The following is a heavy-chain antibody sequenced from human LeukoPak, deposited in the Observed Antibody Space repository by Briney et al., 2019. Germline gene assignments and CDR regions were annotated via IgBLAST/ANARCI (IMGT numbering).Heavy chain of an antibody. CDR3: AREDGGKADI. CDR1: GFTFSRYS. V-gene: IGHV3-48*02. Sequence: GGSLRLSCAASGFTFSRYSMNWVRQAPGKGLEWVSYISSGSSTIDYADSVKGRFSISRDNAKNSLYLQMKSLRDEDTAVYYCAREDGGKADIWGQGTMVTVSS. J-gene: IGHJ3*02. D-gene: IGHD4-23*01. CDR2: ISSGSSTI.